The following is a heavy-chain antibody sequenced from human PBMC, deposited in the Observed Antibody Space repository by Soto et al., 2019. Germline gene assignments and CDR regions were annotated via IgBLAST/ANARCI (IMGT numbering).Heavy chain of an antibody. CDR2: IYYSGRT. D-gene: IGHD5-18*01. CDR3: AREYTYGSNFFDC. CDR1: GASISDYY. Sequence: PSETLSLTCTVSGASISDYYWTWVRQPPGKGLEWIGYIYYSGRTNYNPSLKSRVTISVDTSKNQFSLRLTSVTAADTAVYYCAREYTYGSNFFDCWGQGALVTVSS. J-gene: IGHJ4*02. V-gene: IGHV4-59*01.